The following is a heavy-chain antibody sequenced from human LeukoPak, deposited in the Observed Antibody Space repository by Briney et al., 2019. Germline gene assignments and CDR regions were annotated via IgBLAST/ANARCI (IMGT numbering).Heavy chain of an antibody. D-gene: IGHD3-9*01. CDR2: IKTDGSEK. V-gene: IGHV3-7*03. CDR3: ARDYTGYFP. Sequence: GGSLRLSCAASGFIFSSYSMSWVRQAPGKGLEWVANIKTDGSEKYYVDSVEGRFTISRDNAKNSLYLQMNSLRAEDTAVYYCARDYTGYFPWGQGTLVIVSS. CDR1: GFIFSSYS. J-gene: IGHJ5*02.